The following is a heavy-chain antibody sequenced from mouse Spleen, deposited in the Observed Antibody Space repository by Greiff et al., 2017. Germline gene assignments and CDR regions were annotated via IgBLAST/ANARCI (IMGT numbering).Heavy chain of an antibody. D-gene: IGHD2-3*01. CDR2: IDPSDSET. Sequence: QVQLKQPGAELVRPGSSVKLSCKASGYTFTSYWMHWVKQRPIQGLEWIGNIDPSDSETHYNQKFKDKATLTVDKSSSTAYMQLSSLTSEDSAVYYCARFDGYYPPYAMDYWGQGTSVTVSS. CDR1: GYTFTSYW. CDR3: ARFDGYYPPYAMDY. J-gene: IGHJ4*01. V-gene: IGHV1-52*01.